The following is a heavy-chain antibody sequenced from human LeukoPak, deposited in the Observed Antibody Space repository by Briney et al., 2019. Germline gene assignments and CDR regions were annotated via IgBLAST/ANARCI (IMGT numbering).Heavy chain of an antibody. CDR3: ARGKQWLVI. Sequence: GGPLRLSCAASGFTFSSYGMHWVRQAPGKGLEWVAVISYDGSNKYYADSVKGRFTISRDNSKNTLYLQMNSLRAEDTAVYHCARGKQWLVIWGQGTLVTVSS. CDR1: GFTFSSYG. V-gene: IGHV3-30*03. J-gene: IGHJ4*02. CDR2: ISYDGSNK. D-gene: IGHD6-19*01.